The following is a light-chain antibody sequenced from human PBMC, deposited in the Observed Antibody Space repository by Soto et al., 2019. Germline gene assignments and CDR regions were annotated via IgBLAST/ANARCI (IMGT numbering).Light chain of an antibody. V-gene: IGLV3-21*02. CDR2: DDS. CDR3: QVWIGTRDHPGV. Sequence: SYELTQPPSVSVAPGQTARITCEGDSIGSKSVHWYQQKPGQAPVLVVYDDSGRPSGIPERFSGSNSGNTASLTLSRVEAGDEADYYCQVWIGTRDHPGVFGPGTKVTVL. CDR1: SIGSKS. J-gene: IGLJ1*01.